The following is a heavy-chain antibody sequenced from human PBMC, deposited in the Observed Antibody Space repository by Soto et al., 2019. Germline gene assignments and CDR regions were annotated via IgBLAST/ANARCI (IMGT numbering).Heavy chain of an antibody. V-gene: IGHV3-7*03. J-gene: IGHJ5*02. CDR2: IKQDGSEK. D-gene: IGHD3-3*01. CDR3: ARVDIEDYDFWSGYWSPSWFDP. Sequence: AGSLRLSCAASGFTLNSYWMSWVRQAPGKGLEWVANIKQDGSEKYYVDSVKGRFTISRDNAKNSLYLQMNSLRAEDTAVYYCARVDIEDYDFWSGYWSPSWFDPWGQGTLVTVSS. CDR1: GFTLNSYW.